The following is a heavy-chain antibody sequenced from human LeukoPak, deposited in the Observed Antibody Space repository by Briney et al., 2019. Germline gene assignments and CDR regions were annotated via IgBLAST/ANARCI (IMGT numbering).Heavy chain of an antibody. CDR2: INHSGST. Sequence: SETLSLXCAVYGGSFSGYYWSWIRQPPGKGLEWIGEINHSGSTNYNPSLKSRVTISVDTSKNQFSLKLSSVTAADTAVYYCARGRYSYGRYFDYWGQGTLVTVSS. CDR1: GGSFSGYY. CDR3: ARGRYSYGRYFDY. D-gene: IGHD5-18*01. V-gene: IGHV4-34*01. J-gene: IGHJ4*02.